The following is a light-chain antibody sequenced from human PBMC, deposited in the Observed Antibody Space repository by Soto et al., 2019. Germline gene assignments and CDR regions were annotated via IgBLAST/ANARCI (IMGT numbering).Light chain of an antibody. CDR3: SSYTSSSTVV. V-gene: IGLV2-14*01. CDR2: EVS. Sequence: QSVLTQPASVSGSPGQSITISCTGTSSDVGDYNYVSWYQHHPGKAPKLMIYEVSNRPSGVSTRFSGSKSGNTASLTISGLQAEDEADYNCSSYTSSSTVVFGGGTKLTVL. J-gene: IGLJ2*01. CDR1: SSDVGDYNY.